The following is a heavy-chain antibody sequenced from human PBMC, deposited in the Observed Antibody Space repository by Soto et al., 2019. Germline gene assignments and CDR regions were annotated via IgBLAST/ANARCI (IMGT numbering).Heavy chain of an antibody. D-gene: IGHD3-10*01. CDR1: GGSISSGDYY. CDR3: ARTRITMVRGVIDY. V-gene: IGHV4-30-4*01. Sequence: SETLSLTCTVSGGSISSGDYYWSWIRQPPGKGLEWIGYIYYSGSTYYNPSLKSRVTISVDTSQNQFSLKLSSVTAADTAVYYCARTRITMVRGVIDYWGQGTLVTVSS. CDR2: IYYSGST. J-gene: IGHJ4*02.